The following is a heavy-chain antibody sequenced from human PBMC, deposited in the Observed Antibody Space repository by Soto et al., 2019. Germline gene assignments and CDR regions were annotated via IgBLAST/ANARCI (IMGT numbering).Heavy chain of an antibody. D-gene: IGHD5-12*01. V-gene: IGHV1-8*01. Sequence: QVPLVQSGAEVKKPGASVKVSCKASGYTFSTYDISWVRQATGQGLEWMGWMNPNSANTGYAQKFQGRVTMTRNTSISTAYMELSNLRSEDTAVYYCARTLSGYYGYWGQGTLVTVSS. CDR3: ARTLSGYYGY. J-gene: IGHJ4*02. CDR2: MNPNSANT. CDR1: GYTFSTYD.